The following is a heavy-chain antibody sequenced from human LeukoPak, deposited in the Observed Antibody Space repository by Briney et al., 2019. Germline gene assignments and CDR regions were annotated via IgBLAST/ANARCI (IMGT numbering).Heavy chain of an antibody. CDR1: GGSISSYY. V-gene: IGHV4-59*01. CDR3: AGGWLPDKNDF. D-gene: IGHD5-24*01. CDR2: FHHSGST. Sequence: SETLSLTCTVSGGSISSYYWTWIRQSPRKGLEWIGFFHHSGSTNYNPSFKSRVTISADTSNNHFSLRLTSVTAADTAVYYCAGGWLPDKNDFWGQGTLVTVSA. J-gene: IGHJ4*02.